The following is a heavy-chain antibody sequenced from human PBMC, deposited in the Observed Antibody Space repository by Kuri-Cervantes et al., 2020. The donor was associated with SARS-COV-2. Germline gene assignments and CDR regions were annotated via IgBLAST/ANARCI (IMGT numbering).Heavy chain of an antibody. CDR1: GFTFSDHY. CDR2: TRNKANSYTT. CDR3: AREAFGYCSGGSCYSHY. J-gene: IGHJ4*02. D-gene: IGHD2-15*01. V-gene: IGHV3-72*01. Sequence: GESLKISCAASGFTFSDHYMDWVRQAPGKGLGWVGRTRNKANSYTTEYAASVKGRFTISRDDSKNSLYLQMNSLRAEDTAVYYCAREAFGYCSGGSCYSHYWGQGTLVTVSS.